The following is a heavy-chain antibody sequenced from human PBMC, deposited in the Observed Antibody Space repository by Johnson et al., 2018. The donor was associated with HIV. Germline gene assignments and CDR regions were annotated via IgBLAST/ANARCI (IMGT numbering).Heavy chain of an antibody. D-gene: IGHD6-13*01. V-gene: IGHV3-7*01. CDR3: ARIAARGAFDI. J-gene: IGHJ3*02. CDR1: GFSFSSYW. Sequence: VQLVESGGGVVQPGRSLRLSCAASGFSFSSYWMSWVRQAPGKGLEWVANIKQDGSEKYYVDSVKGRFTISRDNANDSLYLQMNSLRAGETAVYYCARIAARGAFDIWGQGTMVTVSS. CDR2: IKQDGSEK.